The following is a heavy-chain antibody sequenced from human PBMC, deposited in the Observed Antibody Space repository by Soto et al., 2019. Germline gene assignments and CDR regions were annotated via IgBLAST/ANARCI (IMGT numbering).Heavy chain of an antibody. Sequence: PGGSLRLSYAASGFTFSSYSMNWVRQAPGKGLEWVSSISSSSSYIYYADSVKGRFTISRDNAKNSLYLQMNSLRAEDTAVYYCARVNPRLTYCSSTSCSANWFDPWGQGTLVTVSS. V-gene: IGHV3-21*01. CDR2: ISSSSSYI. CDR3: ARVNPRLTYCSSTSCSANWFDP. D-gene: IGHD2-2*01. J-gene: IGHJ5*02. CDR1: GFTFSSYS.